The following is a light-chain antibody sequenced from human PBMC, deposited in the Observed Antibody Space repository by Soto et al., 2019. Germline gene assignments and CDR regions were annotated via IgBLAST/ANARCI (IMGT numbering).Light chain of an antibody. CDR3: QQYNNWPYS. V-gene: IGKV3-15*01. CDR1: QSVGYRY. Sequence: QSVGYRYLSSYQQNPPQAPRXXIFDVSITANGVPARFSGTGSETDFTLTISGLQSEDSAVYFCQQYNNWPYSFGQGTRLEIK. CDR2: DVS. J-gene: IGKJ5*01.